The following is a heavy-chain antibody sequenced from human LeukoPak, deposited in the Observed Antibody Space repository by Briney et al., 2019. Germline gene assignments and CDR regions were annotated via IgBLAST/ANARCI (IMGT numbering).Heavy chain of an antibody. CDR2: INPGGGST. Sequence: ASVKVSCKASGYTFTSYYMQWVRQAPGQGPEWMGIINPGGGSTSYAQEFQGRVTMTRDTSTSTIYMELSNLRSEDTAVYSCARECTAASGTSGSRWFDPWGQGTLVTVSS. CDR3: ARECTAASGTSGSRWFDP. V-gene: IGHV1-46*01. D-gene: IGHD6-13*01. J-gene: IGHJ5*02. CDR1: GYTFTSYY.